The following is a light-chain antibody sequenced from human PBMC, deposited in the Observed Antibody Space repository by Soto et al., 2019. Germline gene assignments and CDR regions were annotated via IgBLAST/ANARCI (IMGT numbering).Light chain of an antibody. J-gene: IGLJ1*01. CDR3: CSFAGSYTYV. CDR2: RNN. CDR1: TSNIGSNY. V-gene: IGLV1-47*01. Sequence: QSVLTQPPSASGTPGQGVTISCSGSTSNIGSNYVYWYQQLPGTAPKLLIYRNNQRPSGVPDRFSGSKSGTSASLTISGLQAEDEADYSCCSFAGSYTYVFGGGTKVTVL.